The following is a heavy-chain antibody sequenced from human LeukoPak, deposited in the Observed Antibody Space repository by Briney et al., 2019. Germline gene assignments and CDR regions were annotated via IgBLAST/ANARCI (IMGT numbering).Heavy chain of an antibody. J-gene: IGHJ5*02. V-gene: IGHV4-34*01. Sequence: SETLSLTCADYGGSFSGYYWSWIRQPPGKGLEWIGEINHSGSTNYNPSLKSRVTISVDTSKNQFSLKLSSVTAADTAVYYCARKFDPWGQGTLVTVSS. CDR3: ARKFDP. CDR1: GGSFSGYY. CDR2: INHSGST.